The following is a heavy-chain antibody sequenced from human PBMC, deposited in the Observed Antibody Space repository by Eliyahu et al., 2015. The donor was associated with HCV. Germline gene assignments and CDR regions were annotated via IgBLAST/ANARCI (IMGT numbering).Heavy chain of an antibody. J-gene: IGHJ6*02. V-gene: IGHV4-39*07. Sequence: QLQLQESGPGLVKPSETLSLTCTVSGXSISSSXYYWGWIRQPPGKGLEWIGSIXYSGXTXXNPXLKSRVTISVDXSKNQFSLKLSSVTAADTAVYYCARDESTLPYSHYYYYGMDVWGQGTTVTVSS. CDR2: IXYSGXT. D-gene: IGHD2-21*01. CDR3: ARDESTLPYSHYYYYGMDV. CDR1: GXSISSSXYY.